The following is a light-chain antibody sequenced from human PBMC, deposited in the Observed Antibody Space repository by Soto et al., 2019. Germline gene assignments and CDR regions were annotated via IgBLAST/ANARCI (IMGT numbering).Light chain of an antibody. V-gene: IGLV2-8*01. CDR2: EVS. Sequence: QSVLTQPPSASGSPGQSVTISWTGTSSDVGGYNFVSWYQQHPGKAPKLMIYEVSERPSGVPDRFSGSKSGNTASLTVSGLQAEDEAAYYCSSYAGSNIVVFGGGTKLTVL. J-gene: IGLJ2*01. CDR1: SSDVGGYNF. CDR3: SSYAGSNIVV.